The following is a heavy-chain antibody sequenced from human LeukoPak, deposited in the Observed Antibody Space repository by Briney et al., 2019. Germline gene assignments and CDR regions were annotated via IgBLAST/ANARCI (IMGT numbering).Heavy chain of an antibody. Sequence: ASVKVSCKASGGTFISYAISSVRHAPGQGLEWMGRIIPIFGTANYAKKFQGRVTITTHESTNTAYMDLSNLRSEDTAVYYCARTIVVVLGGWFDPWGQGTLVTVSS. CDR3: ARTIVVVLGGWFDP. CDR1: GGTFISYA. D-gene: IGHD2-21*01. CDR2: IIPIFGTA. J-gene: IGHJ5*02. V-gene: IGHV1-69*05.